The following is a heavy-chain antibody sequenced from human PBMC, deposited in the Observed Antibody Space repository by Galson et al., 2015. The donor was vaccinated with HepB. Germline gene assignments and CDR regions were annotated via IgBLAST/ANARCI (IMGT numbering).Heavy chain of an antibody. CDR3: ARPAKASTPWDWFDP. CDR2: INAGNGNT. Sequence: SVKVSCKASGYTFSFYTIHWVRQAPGQRLEWMGWINAGNGNTRYSEKFQGRVTISRDTSASTVFMELSRLTSEDTDLYYCARPAKASTPWDWFDPWGQGTLVTVSS. V-gene: IGHV1-3*01. D-gene: IGHD2-15*01. CDR1: GYTFSFYT. J-gene: IGHJ5*02.